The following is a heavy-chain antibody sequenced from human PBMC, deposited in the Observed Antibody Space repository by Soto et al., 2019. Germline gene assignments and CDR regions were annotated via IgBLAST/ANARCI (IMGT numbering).Heavy chain of an antibody. V-gene: IGHV2-5*02. Sequence: QVTLKESGPTLVKPTQTLTLTCTLSGFSLSTSGVSGGWIRQPPGKALEWLALIYWDDDKRYSLSLRSRLTITKDTSKNQVVLIMTNMDPVDTDTYYCAHRVVGEDAFDIWGQGTLVTVS. CDR3: AHRVVGEDAFDI. J-gene: IGHJ3*02. CDR2: IYWDDDK. CDR1: GFSLSTSGVS.